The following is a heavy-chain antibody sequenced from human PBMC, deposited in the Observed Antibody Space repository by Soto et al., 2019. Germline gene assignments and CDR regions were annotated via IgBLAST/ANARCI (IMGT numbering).Heavy chain of an antibody. D-gene: IGHD6-13*01. CDR1: GGTFSSYA. CDR2: IIPIFGTA. J-gene: IGHJ6*02. Sequence: QAQLVQSGAEVKKPGSSVKVSCKASGGTFSSYAISWVRQAPGQGLEWMGGIIPIFGTANYAQKFQGRVTITADESTSTAYMELSSLRSEDTAVYYCARFIAAAGYYCYGMDVWGQGTTVTVSS. CDR3: ARFIAAAGYYCYGMDV. V-gene: IGHV1-69*01.